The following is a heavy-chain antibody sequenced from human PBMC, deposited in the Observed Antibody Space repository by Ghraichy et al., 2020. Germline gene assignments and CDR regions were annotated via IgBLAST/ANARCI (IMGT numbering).Heavy chain of an antibody. V-gene: IGHV4-59*01. Sequence: ETLSLTCTVSGGSISSYYWSWIRQPPGKGLEWIGYIYYSGSTNYNPSLKSRVTISVDTSKNQFSLKLSSVTAADTAVYYCARGNDFWSGYSRFDPWGQGTLVTVSS. CDR2: IYYSGST. J-gene: IGHJ5*02. CDR1: GGSISSYY. D-gene: IGHD3-3*01. CDR3: ARGNDFWSGYSRFDP.